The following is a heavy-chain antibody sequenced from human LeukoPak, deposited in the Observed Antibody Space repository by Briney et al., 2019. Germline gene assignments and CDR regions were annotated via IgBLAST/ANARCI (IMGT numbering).Heavy chain of an antibody. CDR3: ARYFCDH. V-gene: IGHV3-21*01. Sequence: GQTLTLSCATSGFTFTSYAMMWVRHAPAPGLDFVSSINSTSSFIYYAGSLKCRFTVFRDNPKNSQYLQMHNLSSEDPAVKSCARYFCDHWGQGTLVTVSS. J-gene: IGHJ5*02. D-gene: IGHD3-3*01. CDR1: GFTFTSYA. CDR2: INSTSSFI.